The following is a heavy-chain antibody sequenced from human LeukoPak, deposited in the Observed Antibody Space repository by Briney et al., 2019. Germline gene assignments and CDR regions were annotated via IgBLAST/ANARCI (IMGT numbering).Heavy chain of an antibody. CDR1: GFTFSGSA. D-gene: IGHD3-3*01. CDR3: TARWAYYDFWSGNDY. J-gene: IGHJ4*02. Sequence: EGSLRLSCAASGFTFSGSAMHWVRQASGKGLEWVGRIRSKANSYATAYAASVKGRFTISRDDSKNTAYLQMNSLKTEDTAVYYCTARWAYYDFWSGNDYWGQGTLVTVSS. CDR2: IRSKANSYAT. V-gene: IGHV3-73*01.